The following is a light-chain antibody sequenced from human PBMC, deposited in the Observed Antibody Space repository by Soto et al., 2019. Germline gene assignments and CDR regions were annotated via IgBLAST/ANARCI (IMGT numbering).Light chain of an antibody. J-gene: IGKJ5*01. Sequence: EIVMTQSPATLSVSPGERATLSCRASQSISNNLAWYQQQPGQTPRLLIYDASNRATGIPARFSGSGSGTDFTLTISRLEPEDFAVYFCQRYGSSPLITFGQGTRLEI. V-gene: IGKV3-20*01. CDR1: QSISNN. CDR3: QRYGSSPLIT. CDR2: DAS.